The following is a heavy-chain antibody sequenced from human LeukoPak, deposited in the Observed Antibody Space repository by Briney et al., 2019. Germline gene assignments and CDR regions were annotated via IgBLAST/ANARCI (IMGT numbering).Heavy chain of an antibody. CDR1: GFTFSNAW. D-gene: IGHD3-3*01. V-gene: IGHV3-15*07. J-gene: IGHJ4*02. Sequence: GGSLRLSCAASGFTFSNAWMNWVRQAPGKGLEWVGRIKSKTDGGTTDYAAPVKGRFTISRDDSKNTLYLQTNSLKTEDTAVYYCTTSYYDFWSGYYLFDYWGQGTLVTVSS. CDR2: IKSKTDGGTT. CDR3: TTSYYDFWSGYYLFDY.